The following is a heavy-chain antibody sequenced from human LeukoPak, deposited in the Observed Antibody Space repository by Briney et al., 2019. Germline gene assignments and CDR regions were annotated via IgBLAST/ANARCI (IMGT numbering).Heavy chain of an antibody. CDR1: GFTFSSYS. V-gene: IGHV3-48*01. D-gene: IGHD3-22*01. J-gene: IGHJ4*02. Sequence: GGSLRLSCAASGFTFSSYSMNWVRQAPGKGLEWVSYISSSSRAIYYADSVKGRFTISRDNAKNSLYLQMNSLRAEDTAVYYCARAGLRQVVVITFVFDYWGQGTLVTVSS. CDR2: ISSSSRAI. CDR3: ARAGLRQVVVITFVFDY.